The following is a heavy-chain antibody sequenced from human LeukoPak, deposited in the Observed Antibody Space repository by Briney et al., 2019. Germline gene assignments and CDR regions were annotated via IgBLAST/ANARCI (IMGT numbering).Heavy chain of an antibody. V-gene: IGHV3-21*01. D-gene: IGHD6-6*01. Sequence: PGGSLRLSCAASGFTFSSYSMNWVRQAPGKGLEWVSSISSSSSYIYYADSVKGRFTISRDNAKNSLYLQMNSLRAEDTAVYYCARDGGSIAAGDYYYGMDVWGRGTTVTVSS. CDR1: GFTFSSYS. CDR3: ARDGGSIAAGDYYYGMDV. CDR2: ISSSSSYI. J-gene: IGHJ6*02.